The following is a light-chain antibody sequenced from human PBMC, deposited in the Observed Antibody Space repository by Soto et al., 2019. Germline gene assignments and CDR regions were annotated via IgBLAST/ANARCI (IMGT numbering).Light chain of an antibody. V-gene: IGLV2-8*01. J-gene: IGLJ3*02. CDR1: SSDVGAYDY. CDR2: EIN. Sequence: QSALTQPPSASGSPGQSVTISCTGTSSDVGAYDYVSWYQQHPGKAPKLMIYEINKRPSGVPDRFSGSKSGNTASLTVSGLQAEDEATYYCNSYRSSNNLEGVFGGGTKLTVL. CDR3: NSYRSSNNLEGV.